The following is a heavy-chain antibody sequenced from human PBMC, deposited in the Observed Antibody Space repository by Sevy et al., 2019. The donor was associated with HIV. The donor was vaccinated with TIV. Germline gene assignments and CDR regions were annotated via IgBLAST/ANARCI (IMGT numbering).Heavy chain of an antibody. V-gene: IGHV3-48*03. CDR2: ISSRGTTI. J-gene: IGHJ6*02. CDR3: ARTGIGISGLTGAMDV. Sequence: GGSLRLSCAASGFSFTSYEINWVRQAPGKGLEWVSYISSRGTTIYYADSVKVRFTISRDNAKNSLFLQMHSLRADDTAVYYCARTGIGISGLTGAMDVWGQGTTVTVSS. D-gene: IGHD2-15*01. CDR1: GFSFTSYE.